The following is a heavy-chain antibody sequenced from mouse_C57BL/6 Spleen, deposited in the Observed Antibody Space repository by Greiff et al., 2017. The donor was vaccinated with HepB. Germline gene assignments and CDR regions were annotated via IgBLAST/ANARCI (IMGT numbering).Heavy chain of an antibody. Sequence: VQLQQSGAELARPGASVKLSCKASGYTFTSYGISWVKQRTGQGLEWIGEIYPRSGNTYYNEKFKGKATLTADKSSSTAYMELRSLTSEDSAVYFWARGHVDGQRYFDVWGTGTTVTVSS. CDR1: GYTFTSYG. D-gene: IGHD2-3*01. CDR2: IYPRSGNT. CDR3: ARGHVDGQRYFDV. V-gene: IGHV1-81*01. J-gene: IGHJ1*03.